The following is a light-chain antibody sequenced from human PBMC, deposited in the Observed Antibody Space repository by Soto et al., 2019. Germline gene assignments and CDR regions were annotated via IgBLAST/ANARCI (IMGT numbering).Light chain of an antibody. V-gene: IGKV1-39*01. J-gene: IGKJ1*01. Sequence: DIQMTQSPSSLSASVGDRVTITCRASQSISSYLNWYQQKPGKASKLLIYAASSLQSGAPSRFSGSGSGTEFTLNISRQHPEDFATYYWHLNYSKPPWTFGQGTKVDIK. CDR3: HLNYSKPPWT. CDR2: AAS. CDR1: QSISSY.